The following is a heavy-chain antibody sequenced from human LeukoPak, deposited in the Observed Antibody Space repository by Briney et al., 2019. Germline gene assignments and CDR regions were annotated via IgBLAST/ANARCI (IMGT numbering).Heavy chain of an antibody. V-gene: IGHV3-23*01. D-gene: IGHD2-21*01. CDR1: GFTFSSYA. CDR2: ISGSGGST. Sequence: GGSLRLSCAASGFTFSSYAMSWVRQAPGKGLEWTSAISGSGGSTYYADSVKGRFTISRDNSKSTLYLQMNSLRAEDTAVYYCAKFLPTHIVVANYYFDYWGQGTLVTVSS. CDR3: AKFLPTHIVVANYYFDY. J-gene: IGHJ4*02.